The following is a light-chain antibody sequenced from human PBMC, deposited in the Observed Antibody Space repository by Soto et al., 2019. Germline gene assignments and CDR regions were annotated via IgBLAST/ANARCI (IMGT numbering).Light chain of an antibody. V-gene: IGKV1D-13*01. CDR3: QQFSNYPHV. CDR1: QGIPTA. CDR2: DAS. Sequence: AIQLTQSPSSLSASVGERVIITCRASQGIPTALAWYQQKPGNAPMLLIYDASTVEAGVPSRFSGSGSGTDFTLTISSLQPEDFAIYYCQQFSNYPHVFGQGTRLEIK. J-gene: IGKJ5*01.